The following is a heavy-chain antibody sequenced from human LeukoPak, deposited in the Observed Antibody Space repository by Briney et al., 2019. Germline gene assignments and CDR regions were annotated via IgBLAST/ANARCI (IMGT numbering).Heavy chain of an antibody. CDR2: ISSSSSYI. Sequence: TGGSLRLSCAASGFTFSTYSMNWVRQAPGKGLEWVSSISSSSSYIYYADSVQGRFTISRDNAKNSLYLQMNSLRAEDTALYYCARDNPYDSSRDFDYWGQGTLVTVSS. CDR1: GFTFSTYS. CDR3: ARDNPYDSSRDFDY. D-gene: IGHD3-22*01. J-gene: IGHJ4*02. V-gene: IGHV3-21*01.